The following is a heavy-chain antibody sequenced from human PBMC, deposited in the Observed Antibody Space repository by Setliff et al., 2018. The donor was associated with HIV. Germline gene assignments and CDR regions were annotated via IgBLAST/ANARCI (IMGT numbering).Heavy chain of an antibody. CDR3: GAFLSGYPY. J-gene: IGHJ4*02. D-gene: IGHD3-3*01. Sequence: PSETLSLTCSVSGVSIVSGGFYYSWIRQHPGKGLEWLGTVYYTGKTYYNPSLQSRLTMSADTSKNQLYLKIEDTAVYFCGAFLSGYPYWGQGTLVTVSS. V-gene: IGHV4-31*05. CDR1: GVSIVSGGFY. CDR2: VYYTGKT.